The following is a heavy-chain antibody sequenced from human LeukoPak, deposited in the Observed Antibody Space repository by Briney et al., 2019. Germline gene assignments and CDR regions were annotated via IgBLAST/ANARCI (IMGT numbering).Heavy chain of an antibody. CDR2: IYYSGST. CDR1: GGSISSSSYY. J-gene: IGHJ3*02. Sequence: SETLSLTCTVSGGSISSSSYYWGWIRQPPGKGLEWIGSIYYSGSTYYNPSLKSRVTISVDTSKNQFSLKLSSVTAADTAVYYCARHFPVPGAFDIWGQGTMVTVSS. V-gene: IGHV4-39*01. CDR3: ARHFPVPGAFDI.